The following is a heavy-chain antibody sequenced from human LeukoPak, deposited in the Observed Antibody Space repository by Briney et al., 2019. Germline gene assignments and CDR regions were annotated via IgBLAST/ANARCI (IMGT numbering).Heavy chain of an antibody. CDR3: ARGGYYTPPMG. CDR2: IYYSGST. D-gene: IGHD3-3*01. Sequence: PSETLSLTCTVSGGSISSYYWSWIRQPPGKGLEWIGYIYYSGSTNYNPSLKSRVTISVDTSKNQFSLKLSSVTAADTAVYYRARGGYYTPPMGWGQGTLVTASS. V-gene: IGHV4-59*01. J-gene: IGHJ4*02. CDR1: GGSISSYY.